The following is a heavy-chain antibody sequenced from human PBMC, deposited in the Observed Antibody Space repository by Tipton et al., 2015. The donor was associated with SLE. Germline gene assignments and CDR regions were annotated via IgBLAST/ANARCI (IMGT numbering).Heavy chain of an antibody. CDR2: MWYAESNK. D-gene: IGHD1-7*01. J-gene: IGHJ3*01. CDR1: GFTFSSHG. Sequence: SLRLSCVASGFTFSSHGMHWVRQAPGKGLEWVAVMWYAESNKNYADPVKGRFTISRDNSRNTLYLQMNSLRPEDTAVYYCARTSAKTKGAFDLWGQGTTVTDS. V-gene: IGHV3-33*08. CDR3: ARTSAKTKGAFDL.